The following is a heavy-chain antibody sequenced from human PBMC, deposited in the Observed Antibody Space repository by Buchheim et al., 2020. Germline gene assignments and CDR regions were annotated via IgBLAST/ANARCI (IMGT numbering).Heavy chain of an antibody. D-gene: IGHD3-10*01. CDR1: GGSLSNIYW. CDR3: VRDFSGRERFDS. V-gene: IGHV4-4*02. CDR2: IYYTGRT. J-gene: IGHJ4*02. Sequence: QVQLQESGPGLVKPSGTLSLTCAVSGGSLSNIYWWSWVRQSPEKGLEWIGEIYYTGRTNYNPSLKSRVTLSVDKSKNQFSRKLSSVTAADTAVYYCVRDFSGRERFDSWGQGTL.